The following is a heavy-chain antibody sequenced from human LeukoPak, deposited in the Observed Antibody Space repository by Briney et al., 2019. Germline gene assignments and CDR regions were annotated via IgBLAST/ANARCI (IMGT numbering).Heavy chain of an antibody. J-gene: IGHJ4*02. D-gene: IGHD5-12*01. CDR3: ARVRNSGYVGLEY. CDR1: GFTFSDHY. CDR2: ISAGGSTI. V-gene: IGHV3-11*04. Sequence: GGSLRLSCAASGFTFSDHYVDWVRQAPGKGLEWVSYISAGGSTIYYADSVKGRFTVSRDNAKNSLYLEMNSLRAEDTAVYYCARVRNSGYVGLEYWGQGTLVTVSS.